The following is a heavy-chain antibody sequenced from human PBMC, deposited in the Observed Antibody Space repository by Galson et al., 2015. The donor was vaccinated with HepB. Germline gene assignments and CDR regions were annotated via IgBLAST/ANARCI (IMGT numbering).Heavy chain of an antibody. J-gene: IGHJ4*02. D-gene: IGHD7-27*01. Sequence: CAISGDSVSSNSVGWNWIRQSPSRGLEWLGRTYYRSRWSNDYAASVKSRITISPDTSKNQFSLQLNSVTPEDTAVYYCAKSIHLGRGFDSWGQGTLVTVSS. CDR3: AKSIHLGRGFDS. CDR1: GDSVSSNSVG. CDR2: TYYRSRWSN. V-gene: IGHV6-1*01.